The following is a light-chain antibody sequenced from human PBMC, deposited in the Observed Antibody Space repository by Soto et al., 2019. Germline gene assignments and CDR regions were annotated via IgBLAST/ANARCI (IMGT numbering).Light chain of an antibody. CDR2: AAS. V-gene: IGKV1-12*01. Sequence: DIQLTQSTSSLSASVGDNVTITCLASQDIGYWLDWYQQKPGKAPKLLIFAASSLQSGVPSRFSGSRSGPDFTLTISSLQPEDFATYYCQQSYSRPPTFGQGTKVDIK. J-gene: IGKJ1*01. CDR3: QQSYSRPPT. CDR1: QDIGYW.